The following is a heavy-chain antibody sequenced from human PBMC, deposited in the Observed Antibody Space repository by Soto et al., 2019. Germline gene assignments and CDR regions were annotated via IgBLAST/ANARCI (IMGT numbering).Heavy chain of an antibody. J-gene: IGHJ5*02. D-gene: IGHD2-15*01. V-gene: IGHV3-23*01. CDR2: ISGSGGST. Sequence: PGGSLRLSCAASGFTFSSYAMSWVRQAPGKGLEWVSAISGSGGSTYYADSVKGRFTISRDNSKNTLYLQMNSLRAEDTAVYYCAKELHIVVVVAATNHWFDPWGQGTLVTVYS. CDR1: GFTFSSYA. CDR3: AKELHIVVVVAATNHWFDP.